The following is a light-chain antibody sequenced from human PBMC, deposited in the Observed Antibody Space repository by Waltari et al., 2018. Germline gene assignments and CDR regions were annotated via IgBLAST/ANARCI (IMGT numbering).Light chain of an antibody. V-gene: IGKV2-28*01. CDR2: LGS. CDR3: MQHLQTPRT. J-gene: IGKJ1*01. CDR1: QSLLQTNGYNY. Sequence: DIVMTQSPLSLPVTPGEPASISCSSSQSLLQTNGYNYLDWYLQKPGQSPQLLIYLGSNRASGVPDRFSGSGSGTDFTLKISRVEAEDVGVYYCMQHLQTPRTFGQGTKVEIK.